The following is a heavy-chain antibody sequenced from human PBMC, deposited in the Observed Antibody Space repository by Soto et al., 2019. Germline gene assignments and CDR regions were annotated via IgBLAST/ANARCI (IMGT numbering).Heavy chain of an antibody. CDR2: IVPLLGTA. J-gene: IGHJ2*01. CDR3: ARDRGSQNWYFGV. D-gene: IGHD3-10*01. CDR1: GDIFSSYP. Sequence: QVQLVQSGAEVKKPGSSVKVSCKAPGDIFSSYPFSWVRQAPGQGLEWMGGIVPLLGTADYAQKFQDRVTITADDSTSTVYMELSSLRSDDTAVYYCARDRGSQNWYFGVWGRGTLVSVSS. V-gene: IGHV1-69*01.